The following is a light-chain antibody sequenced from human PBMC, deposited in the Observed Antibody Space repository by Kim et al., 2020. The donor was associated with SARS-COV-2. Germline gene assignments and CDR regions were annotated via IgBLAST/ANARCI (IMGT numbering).Light chain of an antibody. Sequence: NFMLTQPHSVSESPGKTVTISCTRSSGNIASNFVQWYQQRPGSAPTTVIYEDDQRPSGVPDRFSGSIDSSSSSASLTISGLKTEDEAVYYCQSYGSTMGVFGGGTQLTVL. CDR3: QSYGSTMGV. CDR2: EDD. CDR1: SGNIASNF. V-gene: IGLV6-57*03. J-gene: IGLJ3*02.